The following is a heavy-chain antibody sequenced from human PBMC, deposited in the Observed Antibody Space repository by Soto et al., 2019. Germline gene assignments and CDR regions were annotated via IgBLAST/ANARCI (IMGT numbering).Heavy chain of an antibody. CDR3: AKETLRFLEWLFSVGMDV. CDR1: GSTFSSYG. CDR2: ISYDGSNK. J-gene: IGHJ6*02. V-gene: IGHV3-30*18. D-gene: IGHD3-3*01. Sequence: GGSLRLSCAASGSTFSSYGMHWVRQAPGKGLEWVAVISYDGSNKYYADSVKGRFTISRDNSKNTLYLQMNSLRAEDTAVYYCAKETLRFLEWLFSVGMDVWGQGTTVTVSS.